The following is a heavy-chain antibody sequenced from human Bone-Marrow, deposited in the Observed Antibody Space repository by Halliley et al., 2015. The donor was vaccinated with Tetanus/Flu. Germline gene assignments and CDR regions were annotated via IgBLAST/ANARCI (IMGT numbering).Heavy chain of an antibody. D-gene: IGHD3-3*01. V-gene: IGHV4-59*01. CDR2: IYCTGNT. CDR3: ARGTGWTPDD. J-gene: IGHJ4*02. CDR1: GDSISGYY. Sequence: TLSLTCSVSGDSISGYYWNWIRQPPGKGLEWIANIYCTGNTNYNPSLKSRVTVSVDTSKNQFSLNLNSVTAADTAVYYCARGTGWTPDDWGQGTLVTVSS.